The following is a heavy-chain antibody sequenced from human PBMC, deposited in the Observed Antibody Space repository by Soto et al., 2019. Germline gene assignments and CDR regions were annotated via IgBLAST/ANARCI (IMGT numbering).Heavy chain of an antibody. CDR3: ARGISTTRYYYYYGMDV. J-gene: IGHJ6*02. V-gene: IGHV1-46*01. CDR1: GCTLASYY. Sequence: ASVKVSCKASGCTLASYYLHWGRQAPGQGPEWMGIINPSGGITNDAQKFQDRVTMTSDTSTSTVYMELSSLRSEDTAVYYCARGISTTRYYYYYGMDVWGQGTTVTVSS. D-gene: IGHD2-2*01. CDR2: INPSGGIT.